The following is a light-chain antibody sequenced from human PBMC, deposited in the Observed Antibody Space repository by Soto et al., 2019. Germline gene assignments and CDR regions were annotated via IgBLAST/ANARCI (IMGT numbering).Light chain of an antibody. CDR2: GAS. Sequence: EIVLTQSPGTLSLSPGERATLSCRASQSVSSSYLAWYQQKPGQAPRLLIYGASSRATGIPDRFSGSGSGTDFTLTINRQEPEDFAVYYCQQYGSSPTFGQGTKVEIK. CDR3: QQYGSSPT. CDR1: QSVSSSY. V-gene: IGKV3-20*01. J-gene: IGKJ1*01.